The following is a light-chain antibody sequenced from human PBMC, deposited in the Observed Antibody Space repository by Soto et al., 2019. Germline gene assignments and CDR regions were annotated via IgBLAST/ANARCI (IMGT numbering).Light chain of an antibody. V-gene: IGKV4-1*01. J-gene: IGKJ1*01. Sequence: TQSPDSLAVSLGARATINCRSSQGVLHNSNSHHFLSWYQQRPGQSPKLLIYWTSLRESGVPERLIGSGSGAEFTLTISSLQAEDVAVYYCQQSFGNFTWTFGQGTKVDIK. CDR1: QGVLHNSNSHHF. CDR3: QQSFGNFTWT. CDR2: WTS.